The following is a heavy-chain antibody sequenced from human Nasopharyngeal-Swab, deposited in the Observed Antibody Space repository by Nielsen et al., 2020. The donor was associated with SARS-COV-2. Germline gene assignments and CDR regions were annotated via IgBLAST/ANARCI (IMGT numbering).Heavy chain of an antibody. CDR2: IHFDGSTK. Sequence: GGSLRLSCAASGFTFSHYGMHWVRQAPGKGLAWVAFIHFDGSTKYYADSVKGRFTISRDNSKNTLYLQMNSLRAEDTAVFYCAKVAGEWKFFDAFDIWGQGTMVTVSS. CDR1: GFTFSHYG. V-gene: IGHV3-30*02. D-gene: IGHD1-1*01. CDR3: AKVAGEWKFFDAFDI. J-gene: IGHJ3*02.